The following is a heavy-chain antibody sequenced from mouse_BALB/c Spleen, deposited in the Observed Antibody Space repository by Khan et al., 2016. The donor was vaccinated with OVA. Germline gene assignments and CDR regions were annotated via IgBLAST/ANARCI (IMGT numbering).Heavy chain of an antibody. Sequence: QVQLHQSGPGLVAPSQSLSITCTVSGFSLTSYGVGWVRQPPGKGLEWLGVIWGDGSTNYHSALISRLNINKDNSKNQVFLKLNSLQTDDTATYYCALYYYGRAWFAYWGQGTLVTVSA. V-gene: IGHV2-3*01. J-gene: IGHJ3*01. CDR3: ALYYYGRAWFAY. CDR1: GFSLTSYG. CDR2: IWGDGST. D-gene: IGHD1-1*01.